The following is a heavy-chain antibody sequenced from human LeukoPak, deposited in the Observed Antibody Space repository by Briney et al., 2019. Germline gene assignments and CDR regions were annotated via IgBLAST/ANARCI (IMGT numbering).Heavy chain of an antibody. CDR2: IVVGSGNT. CDR1: GFTFTSSA. Sequence: SVKVSCKASGFTFTSSAMQWVRQARGQRLEWIGWIVVGSGNTNYAQKFQERVTITRDMSTSTAYMELSSLRSEDTAVYYCARDSRSIAVAGHVWGKGTTVTVSS. CDR3: ARDSRSIAVAGHV. D-gene: IGHD6-19*01. V-gene: IGHV1-58*02. J-gene: IGHJ6*04.